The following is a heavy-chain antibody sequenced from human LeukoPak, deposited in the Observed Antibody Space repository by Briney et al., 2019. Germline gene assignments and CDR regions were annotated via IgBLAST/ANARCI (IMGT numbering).Heavy chain of an antibody. CDR1: GFTFSDYY. CDR2: ISSSGSTI. CDR3: ARQSYGGYDDNLDY. Sequence: KPGGSLRLSCAASGFTFSDYYMSWIRQAPGKGLEWVSYISSSGSTIYYADSVKGRFTISRDNAKNSLYLQMNSLRAEDTAVYYFARQSYGGYDDNLDYWGQGTLVTVSS. J-gene: IGHJ4*02. D-gene: IGHD4-17*01. V-gene: IGHV3-11*01.